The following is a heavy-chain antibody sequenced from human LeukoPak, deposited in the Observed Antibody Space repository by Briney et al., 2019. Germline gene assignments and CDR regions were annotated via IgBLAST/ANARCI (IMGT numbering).Heavy chain of an antibody. CDR1: GYTFTGYY. J-gene: IGHJ4*02. V-gene: IGHV1-18*04. CDR2: ISAYNGNT. Sequence: EASVKVSCKASGYTFTGYYMHWVRQAPGQGLEWMGWISAYNGNTNYAQKLQGRVTMTTDTSTSTAYMELRSLRSDDTAVYYCARDNYGDYAPGTDWGQGTLVTVSS. CDR3: ARDNYGDYAPGTD. D-gene: IGHD4-17*01.